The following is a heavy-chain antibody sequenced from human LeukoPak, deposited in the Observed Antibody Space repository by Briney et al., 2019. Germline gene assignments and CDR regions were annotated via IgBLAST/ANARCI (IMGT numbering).Heavy chain of an antibody. D-gene: IGHD3-10*01. CDR1: GGSFSGYY. Sequence: SETLSLTCAVYGGSFSGYYWSWVRQPPGKGLEWIGEINHSGSTNYNPSLKSRVTISVDTSKNQFSLKLSSVTAADTAVYYCARGRNVLLWFGELSGWFDPWGQGTLVTVSS. J-gene: IGHJ5*02. CDR2: INHSGST. V-gene: IGHV4-34*01. CDR3: ARGRNVLLWFGELSGWFDP.